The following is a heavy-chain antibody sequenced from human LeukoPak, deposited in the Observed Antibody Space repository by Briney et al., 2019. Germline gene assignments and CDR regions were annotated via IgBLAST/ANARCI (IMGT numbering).Heavy chain of an antibody. D-gene: IGHD6-13*01. J-gene: IGHJ6*02. CDR3: ARDVAAAASYYYGLDV. CDR1: GGSISSYY. V-gene: IGHV4-59*01. CDR2: IYYSGST. Sequence: PSETLSLTCTVSGGSISSYYWSWLRQPPGEGLEWIGYIYYSGSTNYNPSLKSRVTISVDTSKNQFSLKLSSVTAADTAVYYCARDVAAAASYYYGLDVWGQGTTVTVSS.